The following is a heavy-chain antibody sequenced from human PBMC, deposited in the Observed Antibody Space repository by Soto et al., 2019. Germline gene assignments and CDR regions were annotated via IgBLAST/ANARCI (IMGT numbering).Heavy chain of an antibody. CDR3: ARAVGAVAGYYFDY. D-gene: IGHD6-19*01. V-gene: IGHV4-59*01. CDR2: IYYSGST. CDR1: GGSISSYY. Sequence: SETLSLTCTVSGGSISSYYWSWIRQPPGKGLEWIGYIYYSGSTNYNPSLKSRVTISVDTSKNQFSLKLSSVTAADTAVYYCARAVGAVAGYYFDYWGQGTLVTVSS. J-gene: IGHJ4*02.